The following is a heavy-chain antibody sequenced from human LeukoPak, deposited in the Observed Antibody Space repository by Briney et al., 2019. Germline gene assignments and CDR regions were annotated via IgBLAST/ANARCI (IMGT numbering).Heavy chain of an antibody. Sequence: GGSLRLSCAASGFTFSTYAMTWVRQAPGKGLEWVSLISGTGGSTYYADSVKGRFTISRDNPRNTMYLQMNSPRDEDTAVYYCAKTPPAQTYYYDSSGYSFDYWGQGTLVTVSS. V-gene: IGHV3-23*01. J-gene: IGHJ4*02. D-gene: IGHD3-22*01. CDR1: GFTFSTYA. CDR2: ISGTGGST. CDR3: AKTPPAQTYYYDSSGYSFDY.